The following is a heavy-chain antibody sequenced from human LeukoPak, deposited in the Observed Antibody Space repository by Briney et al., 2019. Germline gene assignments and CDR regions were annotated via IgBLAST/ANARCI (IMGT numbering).Heavy chain of an antibody. CDR1: GVSISSGDYY. Sequence: QTSETLSLTCTVSGVSISSGDYYWSWIRQPPGKGLEWIGYIYYSGSTYYNPSLKNRVTISVDTSKNQFSLKLSSVTAADTAVYYCARNYYDILTLDYWGQGTLVTVSS. CDR3: ARNYYDILTLDY. CDR2: IYYSGST. V-gene: IGHV4-30-4*01. J-gene: IGHJ4*02. D-gene: IGHD3-22*01.